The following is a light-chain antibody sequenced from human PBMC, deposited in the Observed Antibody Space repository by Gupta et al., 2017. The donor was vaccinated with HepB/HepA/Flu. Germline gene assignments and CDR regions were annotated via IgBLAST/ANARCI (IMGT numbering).Light chain of an antibody. V-gene: IGLV2-14*03. CDR2: DVS. CDR1: SSDVGGYNY. CDR3: SSYTSSSTLVL. J-gene: IGLJ2*01. Sequence: QSALTQPASVSGSPGQSNTISCPGTSSDVGGYNYVSWYQQHPGKAPKLMIYDVSNRPSGVSNRFSGSKSGNTGSLTISGLQAEDEADYYCSSYTSSSTLVLFGGGTKLTVL.